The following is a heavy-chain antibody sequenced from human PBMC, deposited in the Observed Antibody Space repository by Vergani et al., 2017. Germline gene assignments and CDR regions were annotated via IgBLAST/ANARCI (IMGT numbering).Heavy chain of an antibody. CDR2: INHSGST. CDR1: GGSFNGYY. V-gene: IGHV4-34*01. CDR3: ARGPLGFWNGYYPGDYYIDV. J-gene: IGHJ6*03. Sequence: QVQLHQWGAGLLKPSETLSLTCAVYGGSFNGYYWSWIRQPPGKGLEWIGEINHSGSTNYNPSLKSRVTISVDTSKNQFSLKLSSVTAADTAVYYCARGPLGFWNGYYPGDYYIDVWGKGTTVTVSS. D-gene: IGHD3-3*01.